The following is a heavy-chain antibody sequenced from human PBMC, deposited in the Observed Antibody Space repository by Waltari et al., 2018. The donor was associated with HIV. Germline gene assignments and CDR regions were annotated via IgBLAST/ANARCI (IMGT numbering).Heavy chain of an antibody. CDR1: GFNFNNYW. Sequence: EVRLVESGGGLVQPGGYLRLSCAVSGFNFNNYWMTWVRQAPGKGLEWVAKIKQDGRQKHYVDSAKGRLTISRDNAKNSVFRQMNDLREDDTATYYCTKGTTHDNWGQGTLVTVSS. V-gene: IGHV3-7*01. D-gene: IGHD1-1*01. CDR2: IKQDGRQK. CDR3: TKGTTHDN. J-gene: IGHJ4*02.